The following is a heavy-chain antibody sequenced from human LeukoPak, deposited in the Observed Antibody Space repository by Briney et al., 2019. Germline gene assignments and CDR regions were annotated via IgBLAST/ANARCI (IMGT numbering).Heavy chain of an antibody. CDR3: AREGYYGSGSPPSLYFDY. V-gene: IGHV3-30-3*01. CDR1: GFTFSNYV. Sequence: PGGSLRLSCAASGFTFSNYVIHWVRQAPGKGLEWVAVTSSDLNVKLYADSVKGRFTISRDNSRSTLYLQMSSLRPEDTAIYYCAREGYYGSGSPPSLYFDYWGQGTLVTVSS. CDR2: TSSDLNVK. J-gene: IGHJ4*02. D-gene: IGHD3-10*01.